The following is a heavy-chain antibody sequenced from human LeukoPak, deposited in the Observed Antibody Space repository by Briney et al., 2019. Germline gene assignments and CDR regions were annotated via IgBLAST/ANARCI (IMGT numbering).Heavy chain of an antibody. Sequence: SVKVSCKASGGTFSSYAISWVRQAPGQGLEWMGRIIPILGIANYARKFQGRVTITADKSTSTAYMELSSLRSEDTAVYYCAGEVYYGSGSYYNPPGRDYWGQGTLVTVSS. D-gene: IGHD3-10*01. CDR2: IIPILGIA. J-gene: IGHJ4*02. CDR1: GGTFSSYA. CDR3: AGEVYYGSGSYYNPPGRDY. V-gene: IGHV1-69*04.